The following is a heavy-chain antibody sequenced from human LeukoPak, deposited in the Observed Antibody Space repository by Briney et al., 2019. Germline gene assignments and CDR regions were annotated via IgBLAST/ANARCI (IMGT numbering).Heavy chain of an antibody. Sequence: SETLSLTCAVYGGPFSGYYWSWIRQPPGKGLEWIGEINHSGSTNYNPSLKSRVTISVDTSKNQFSLKLSSVTAADTAVYYCARGWAYYDFWSGYLGLGNYMDVWGKGTTVTVSS. V-gene: IGHV4-34*01. J-gene: IGHJ6*03. CDR3: ARGWAYYDFWSGYLGLGNYMDV. CDR1: GGPFSGYY. D-gene: IGHD3-3*01. CDR2: INHSGST.